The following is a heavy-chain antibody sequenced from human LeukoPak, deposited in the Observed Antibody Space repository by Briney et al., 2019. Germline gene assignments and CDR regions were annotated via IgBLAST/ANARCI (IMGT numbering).Heavy chain of an antibody. V-gene: IGHV3-9*01. CDR2: LTWNSGRI. CDR3: AKGSTTVATWFDS. J-gene: IGHJ5*01. CDR1: GFTFDDYG. D-gene: IGHD4-23*01. Sequence: GGSLRLSCVASGFTFDDYGMHWVRQAPGKGLEWVSGLTWNSGRIGYADSIKGRFTISRDNAKKSLYLQMHSLRPEDTALYYCAKGSTTVATWFDSWGQGILVTVSS.